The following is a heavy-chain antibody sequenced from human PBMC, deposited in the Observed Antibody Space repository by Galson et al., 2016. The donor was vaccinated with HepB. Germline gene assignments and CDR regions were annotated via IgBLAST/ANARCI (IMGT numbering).Heavy chain of an antibody. D-gene: IGHD2-15*01. CDR3: ARGHLVVPFSFYFDY. CDR2: TYHTSHWYS. J-gene: IGHJ4*02. Sequence: CAISGDSVSSKSAAWNWIRHSPSRGLEWLGRTYHTSHWYSDYAVSVKSRITINPDTSKNQFSLQLNSVTPEDTAVYYCARGHLVVPFSFYFDYWGQGSLVTVSS. V-gene: IGHV6-1*01. CDR1: GDSVSSKSAA.